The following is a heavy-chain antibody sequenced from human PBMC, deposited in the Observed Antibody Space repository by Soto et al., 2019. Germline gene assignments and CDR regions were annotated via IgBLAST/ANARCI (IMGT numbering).Heavy chain of an antibody. CDR2: INYRGTT. Sequence: QVQLQESGPGLVKPSQTLSLTCTVSGGSINNGDYYWNWIRQHPEKGLEWKGYINYRGTTFYSPSLKSRIIISVDTSKNQFSLKLSSVTAADTAVYYCARDAPGAAPYWGQGTLVTVSS. J-gene: IGHJ4*02. V-gene: IGHV4-31*03. D-gene: IGHD6-13*01. CDR1: GGSINNGDYY. CDR3: ARDAPGAAPY.